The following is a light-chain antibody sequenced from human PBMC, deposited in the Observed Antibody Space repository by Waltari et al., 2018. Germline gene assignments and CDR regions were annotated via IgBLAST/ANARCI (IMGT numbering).Light chain of an antibody. J-gene: IGKJ2*01. CDR2: GAS. CDR1: QNVGRN. CDR3: QQYDNWPPYT. V-gene: IGKV3-15*01. Sequence: EIVMTQSPATLSVSPGERATLSCRASQNVGRNLAWYQQKPGQAPRLLIPGASIRATGIPARFSGSGSGTEFTLTISSLQPEDFALYHCQQYDNWPPYTFGQGTKLEI.